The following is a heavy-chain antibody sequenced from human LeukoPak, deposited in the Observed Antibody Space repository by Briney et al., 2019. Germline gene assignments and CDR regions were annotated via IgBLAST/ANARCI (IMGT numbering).Heavy chain of an antibody. D-gene: IGHD2-15*01. CDR3: TTVGLEYSYI. V-gene: IGHV3-15*01. CDR2: IKTNADGGTT. J-gene: IGHJ3*02. Sequence: GGSLRLSCAASGFTFSNAWMAWVRQAPGKGLEWVGRIKTNADGGTTDYAAPVKARFTISRDDSKNTLYLQMNSLKIEDTAVYYCTTVGLEYSYIWGQGTMVTVSS. CDR1: GFTFSNAW.